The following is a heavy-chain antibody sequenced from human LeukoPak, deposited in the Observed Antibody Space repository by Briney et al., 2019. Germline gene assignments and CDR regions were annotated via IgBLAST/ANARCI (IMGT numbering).Heavy chain of an antibody. CDR1: GYTFTGYY. V-gene: IGHV1-2*02. J-gene: IGHJ4*02. CDR2: INPNSGGT. Sequence: ASVKVSCKASGYTFTGYYMHWVRQAPGQGLEWMGWINPNSGGTNYAQKFQGRVTMTRDTSISTAYMELSRLRSDDTAVYYCARLGAAGSSSWYLFDYWGQGTLVTVSS. CDR3: ARLGAAGSSSWYLFDY. D-gene: IGHD6-13*01.